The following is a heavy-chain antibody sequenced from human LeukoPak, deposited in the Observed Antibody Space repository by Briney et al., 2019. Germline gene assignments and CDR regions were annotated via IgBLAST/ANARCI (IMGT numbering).Heavy chain of an antibody. Sequence: ASVKVSCKASGYTFTGYYMHWVRQAPGQGLEWMGRINPTSGGTNYAQKFQGRVTMTRDTSISTAYMELSRLRSDDTAVYYCASFRDIVVVPAAIESFDIWGQGTMVTVSS. CDR2: INPTSGGT. CDR3: ASFRDIVVVPAAIESFDI. V-gene: IGHV1-2*06. D-gene: IGHD2-2*01. CDR1: GYTFTGYY. J-gene: IGHJ3*02.